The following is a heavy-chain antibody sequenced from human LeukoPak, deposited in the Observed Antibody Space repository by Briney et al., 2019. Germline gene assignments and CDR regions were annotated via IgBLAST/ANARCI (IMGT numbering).Heavy chain of an antibody. CDR2: KKQDRIEK. Sequence: QPGGSLRLSCAASGFTFSSYWMSWVRQAPGKGLEYMATKKQDRIEKYYVDSVKGRFTISRDNAKNSLYLQMNSLRAEDTAVYYCASSTKGVFDIWGQGTMVTVSS. J-gene: IGHJ3*02. D-gene: IGHD2-8*01. V-gene: IGHV3-7*01. CDR1: GFTFSSYW. CDR3: ASSTKGVFDI.